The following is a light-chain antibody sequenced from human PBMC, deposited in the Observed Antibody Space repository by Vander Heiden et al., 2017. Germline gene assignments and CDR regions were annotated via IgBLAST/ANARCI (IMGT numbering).Light chain of an antibody. CDR1: QSVSSSY. Sequence: IVLTQSPDTLSLSPGERATLSCRASQSVSSSYLAWYQQKPGQAPRLLIYGASTRATGIPDRFSGSGSGTDFTLTISRLEPEDFAVYFCQQYGGSPYTFGQGTKLEIK. CDR3: QQYGGSPYT. V-gene: IGKV3-20*01. J-gene: IGKJ2*01. CDR2: GAS.